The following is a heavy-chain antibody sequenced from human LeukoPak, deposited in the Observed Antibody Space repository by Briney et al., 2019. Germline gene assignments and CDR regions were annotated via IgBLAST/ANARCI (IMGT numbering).Heavy chain of an antibody. CDR1: GGSISSHY. CDR3: AGGVVPAAILVLNWFDP. V-gene: IGHV4-59*11. CDR2: IYYSGST. J-gene: IGHJ5*02. D-gene: IGHD2-2*01. Sequence: SETLSLTCTVSGGSISSHYWSWIRQPPGKGLKWIGYIYYSGSTNYNPSLKSRVTISVDTSKNQFSLKLSSVTAADTAVYYCAGGVVPAAILVLNWFDPWGQGTLVTVSS.